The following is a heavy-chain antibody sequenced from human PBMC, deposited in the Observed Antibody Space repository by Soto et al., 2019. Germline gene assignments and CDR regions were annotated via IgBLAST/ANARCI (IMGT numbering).Heavy chain of an antibody. CDR1: GFSLSTRGVG. Sequence: QITLKESGPTLVKPTQTITLTCTFSGFSLSTRGVGVGWIRQPPGKALEWLAFIYWDDDKSYTPSLKSRLTLTKGTSKNQVVLTMSNMDPVDTATYYCAQTKVWGSHRFLDYWSQGTLVTVSS. J-gene: IGHJ4*02. D-gene: IGHD3-16*02. CDR2: IYWDDDK. CDR3: AQTKVWGSHRFLDY. V-gene: IGHV2-5*02.